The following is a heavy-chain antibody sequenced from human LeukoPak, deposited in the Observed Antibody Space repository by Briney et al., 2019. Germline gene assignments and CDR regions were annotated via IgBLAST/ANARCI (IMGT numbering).Heavy chain of an antibody. CDR2: TSSNGGST. V-gene: IGHV3-64*01. CDR3: ARDALVATAYYYYYYMDV. Sequence: GGSLRLSCAASGFTFSSYAMHWVRQAPGKGLEYVSATSSNGGSTYYANSVKGRFTISRDNSKNTLYLQMGSLRAEDMAVYYCARDALVATAYYYYYYMDVWGKGTTVTVSS. CDR1: GFTFSSYA. D-gene: IGHD5-12*01. J-gene: IGHJ6*03.